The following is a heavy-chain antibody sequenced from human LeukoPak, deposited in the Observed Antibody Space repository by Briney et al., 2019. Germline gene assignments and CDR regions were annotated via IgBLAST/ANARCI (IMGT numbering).Heavy chain of an antibody. J-gene: IGHJ5*02. V-gene: IGHV3-7*04. CDR3: VKDGNLGS. CDR2: IKQDGSEK. Sequence: GGSLRLSCAASGFTFSCCWMSWVRQAPGKGLEWVAKIKQDGSEKYYVDSVKGRFTISRDNAKRSLFLQMDSLRVEVTAVYYCVKDGNLGSWGQGTLVTVSS. CDR1: GFTFSCCW. D-gene: IGHD1-1*01.